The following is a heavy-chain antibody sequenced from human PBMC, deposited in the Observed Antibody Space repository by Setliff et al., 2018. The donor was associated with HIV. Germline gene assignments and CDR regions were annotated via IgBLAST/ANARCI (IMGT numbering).Heavy chain of an antibody. CDR3: ARVIKSALLN. CDR1: GGPVSPFS. J-gene: IGHJ4*02. Sequence: SETLSLTCSVPGGPVSPFSWTWVRQSPGKGLEWIGYLYISGNTDYNPSLRGRVTISRDTSKNEFSLILSSVTAADAGVYFCARVIKSALLNWGRGTMVTVSS. CDR2: LYISGNT. V-gene: IGHV4-59*02.